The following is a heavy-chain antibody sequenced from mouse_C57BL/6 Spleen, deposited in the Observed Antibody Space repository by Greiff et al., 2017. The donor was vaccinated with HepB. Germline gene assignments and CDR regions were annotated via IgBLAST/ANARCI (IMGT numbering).Heavy chain of an antibody. Sequence: QVQLQQSGAELVKPGASVKISCKASGYAFSSYWMNWVKQRPGKGLEWIGQIYPGDGDTNYNGKFKGKATLTADKSSSTAYMQLSSLTSEDSAVYFCARGLRREDAMDYWGQGTSVTVSS. CDR3: ARGLRREDAMDY. CDR2: IYPGDGDT. CDR1: GYAFSSYW. J-gene: IGHJ4*01. D-gene: IGHD2-2*01. V-gene: IGHV1-80*01.